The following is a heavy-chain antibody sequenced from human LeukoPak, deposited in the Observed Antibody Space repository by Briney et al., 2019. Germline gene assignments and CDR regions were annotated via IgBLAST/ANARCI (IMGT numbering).Heavy chain of an antibody. Sequence: ASVKVSCKASGYTFSNYGISWVRQAPGQGLEWMGWISGYTGNTNYAQNLQGRVTMTTDTSTSTAYMELRSLRSDDTALYYCARSSWFGGRSEWRWCDPWGQGTLVTVSS. D-gene: IGHD3-10*01. CDR1: GYTFSNYG. CDR2: ISGYTGNT. CDR3: ARSSWFGGRSEWRWCDP. V-gene: IGHV1-18*01. J-gene: IGHJ5*02.